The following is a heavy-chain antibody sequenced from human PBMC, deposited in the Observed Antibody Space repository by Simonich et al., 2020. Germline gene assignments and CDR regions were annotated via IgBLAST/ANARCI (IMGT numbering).Heavy chain of an antibody. CDR2: KSYEGSNK. D-gene: IGHD6-19*01. V-gene: IGHV3-30*07. CDR3: ARRGSGFDY. Sequence: VKLLESGGGLVQPGGSLRFSCAAPGFTFSSYAMTWVRQAPGKGLVWVASKSYEGSNKYYADAVKGRFTISRDNSKNTLYLQMNSLRAEDTAVYYCARRGSGFDYWGQGTLVTVSS. J-gene: IGHJ4*02. CDR1: GFTFSSYA.